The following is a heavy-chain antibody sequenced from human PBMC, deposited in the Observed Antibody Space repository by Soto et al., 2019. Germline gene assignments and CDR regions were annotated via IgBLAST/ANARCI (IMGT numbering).Heavy chain of an antibody. Sequence: QVQLVQSGAEVKKPGASVKVSCKASGYTFTSYGISWVRQARGQGLEWMGWISAYNGKTNYAQKLQGRITMTTDTSTSTEYMELRSLRSDDTAVYYCAKVGFWYNWNVTPLRWFDPWGQGTLVTVSS. CDR2: ISAYNGKT. CDR1: GYTFTSYG. D-gene: IGHD1-1*01. J-gene: IGHJ5*02. V-gene: IGHV1-18*01. CDR3: AKVGFWYNWNVTPLRWFDP.